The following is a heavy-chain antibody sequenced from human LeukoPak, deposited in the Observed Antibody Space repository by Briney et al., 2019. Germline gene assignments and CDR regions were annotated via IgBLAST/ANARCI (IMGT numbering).Heavy chain of an antibody. J-gene: IGHJ5*02. CDR3: ATCCRGGSS. CDR2: IKQDGSEK. Sequence: GGSLRLSCAASGFTFSSDWMSWVRQAPGKGLEWVANIKQDGSEKYYVDSVKGRFTISRDNSKNSLYLQMDSLTAEDTAVYYCATCCRGGSSWGQGPLVTVSS. CDR1: GFTFSSDW. V-gene: IGHV3-7*05. D-gene: IGHD3-10*01.